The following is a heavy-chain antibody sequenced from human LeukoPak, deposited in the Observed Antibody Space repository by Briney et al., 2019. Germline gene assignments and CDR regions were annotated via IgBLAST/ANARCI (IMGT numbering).Heavy chain of an antibody. Sequence: GGSLRLSCAASGFTFSDYYMSWIRQAPGKGLEWISYISSSSRIIYYADSVKGRFTISRDNAQSSMYLQMNSLRAEDTAVYYRARANYGGNPRYFQHWGQGTLVTVSS. CDR3: ARANYGGNPRYFQH. CDR2: ISSSSRII. V-gene: IGHV3-11*01. J-gene: IGHJ1*01. D-gene: IGHD4-23*01. CDR1: GFTFSDYY.